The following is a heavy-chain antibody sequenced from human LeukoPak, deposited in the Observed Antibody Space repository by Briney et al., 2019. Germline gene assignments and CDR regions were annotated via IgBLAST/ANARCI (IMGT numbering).Heavy chain of an antibody. CDR2: ISWDGGST. V-gene: IGHV3-43*01. CDR1: GFTFDDYT. J-gene: IGHJ4*02. Sequence: GGSLRLSCAASGFTFDDYTMHWVRQAPGKGLEWVSLISWDGGSTYYADSVKGRFTISRDNAKNALYLQMNSLRAEDTALYYCAKGQDGSYYRGYFDYWGQGTLVAVS. D-gene: IGHD1-26*01. CDR3: AKGQDGSYYRGYFDY.